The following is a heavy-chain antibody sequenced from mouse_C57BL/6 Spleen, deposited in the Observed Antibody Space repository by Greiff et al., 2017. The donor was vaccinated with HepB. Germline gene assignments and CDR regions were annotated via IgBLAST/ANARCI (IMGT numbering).Heavy chain of an antibody. V-gene: IGHV5-16*01. CDR2: INYDGSST. CDR3: ARDQDGGYFDY. CDR1: GFTFSDYY. J-gene: IGHJ2*01. Sequence: EVQWVESEGGLVQPGSSMKLSCTASGFTFSDYYMAWVRQVPEKGLEWVANINYDGSSTYYLDSLKSRFIISRDNAKNILYLQMSSLKSEDTATYYCARDQDGGYFDYWGQGTTLTVSS. D-gene: IGHD1-1*02.